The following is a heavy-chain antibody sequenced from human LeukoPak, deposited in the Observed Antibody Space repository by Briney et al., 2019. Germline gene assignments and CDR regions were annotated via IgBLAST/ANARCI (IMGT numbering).Heavy chain of an antibody. J-gene: IGHJ4*02. D-gene: IGHD3-22*01. CDR1: GFTFHNCA. Sequence: PGGSLRLSCAASGFTFHNCAMSWVRQAPGKGLEWVSSISSSGEFTFYADSVKGRFTIFRDNSRYTLYLQMNSLRAEDAAMYYCVKDRPNYYESNGDYYKRDGDFWGQGTLVTVSA. CDR2: ISSSGEFT. CDR3: VKDRPNYYESNGDYYKRDGDF. V-gene: IGHV3-23*01.